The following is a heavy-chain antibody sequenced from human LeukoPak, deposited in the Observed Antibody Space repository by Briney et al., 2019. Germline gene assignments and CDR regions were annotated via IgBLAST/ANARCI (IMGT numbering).Heavy chain of an antibody. CDR1: GFTFSSYA. Sequence: GGSLRLSCAASGFTFSSYALSWVRQAPGKGLEWVSAISDNGGTTFYADSVKGRFTITRDNSKNTLYVQMNSLRGEDTAVYYCAKDYGPKQLVFLDYWGQGTLVTVSS. V-gene: IGHV3-23*01. CDR2: ISDNGGTT. D-gene: IGHD6-13*01. J-gene: IGHJ4*02. CDR3: AKDYGPKQLVFLDY.